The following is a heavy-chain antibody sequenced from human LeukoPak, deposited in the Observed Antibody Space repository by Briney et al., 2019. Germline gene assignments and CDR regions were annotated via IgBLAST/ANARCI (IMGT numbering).Heavy chain of an antibody. CDR2: ISYDGSNK. CDR3: ASGSPCGDCFDY. J-gene: IGHJ4*02. CDR1: GFTFSSYA. Sequence: GGSLRLSCAASGFTFSSYAMHWVCQAPGKGLEWVAVISYDGSNKYYADSVKGRFTISRDNSKNTLYLQMNSLRAEDTAVYYCASGSPCGDCFDYWGQGTLVTVSS. D-gene: IGHD3-10*01. V-gene: IGHV3-30-3*01.